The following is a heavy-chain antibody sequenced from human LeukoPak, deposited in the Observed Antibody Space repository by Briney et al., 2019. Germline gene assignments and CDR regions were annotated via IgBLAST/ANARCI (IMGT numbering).Heavy chain of an antibody. CDR2: INHSGST. CDR1: GGSFSGYY. Sequence: SETLSLTCAVYGGSFSGYYWSWIRQPPGKGLEWIGEINHSGSTNYNPSLKSRVTISVDTSKNQFSLKLSSVTAADTAVYYCARTEGYCSGGSCYSGWFDPWGQGTLVTVSS. CDR3: ARTEGYCSGGSCYSGWFDP. V-gene: IGHV4-34*01. J-gene: IGHJ5*02. D-gene: IGHD2-15*01.